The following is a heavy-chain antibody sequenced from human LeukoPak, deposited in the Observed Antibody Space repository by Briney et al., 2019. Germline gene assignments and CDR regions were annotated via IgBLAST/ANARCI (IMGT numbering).Heavy chain of an antibody. CDR1: GFTFSSYA. Sequence: GWSLRLSCAASGFTFSSYAMHWVRQAPSKGLEWVAVISYDGSNKYYADSVKGRFTISRDNSKNTLYLQMNSLRAEDTAVYYCASPATIVVVPAAILGEEYYFDYWGQGTLVTVSS. J-gene: IGHJ4*02. D-gene: IGHD2-2*01. CDR3: ASPATIVVVPAAILGEEYYFDY. V-gene: IGHV3-30-3*01. CDR2: ISYDGSNK.